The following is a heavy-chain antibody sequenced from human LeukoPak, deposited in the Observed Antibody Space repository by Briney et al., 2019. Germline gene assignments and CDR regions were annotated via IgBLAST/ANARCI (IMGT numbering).Heavy chain of an antibody. CDR3: ARDRENDFWSGYPDYYYMDV. CDR1: GGTFISYA. Sequence: GASVKVSCKASGGTFISYAISWVRQAPGQGLEWMGGIIPIFGTANHAQKFQGRVTITADESTSTAYMELSSLRSEDTAVYYCARDRENDFWSGYPDYYYMDVWGKGTTVTVSS. CDR2: IIPIFGTA. V-gene: IGHV1-69*13. J-gene: IGHJ6*03. D-gene: IGHD3-3*01.